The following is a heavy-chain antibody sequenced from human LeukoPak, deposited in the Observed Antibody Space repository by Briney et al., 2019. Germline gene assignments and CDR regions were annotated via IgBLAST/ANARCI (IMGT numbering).Heavy chain of an antibody. CDR3: ATNPRYCSSTSCYFP. Sequence: ASVKVSCKVSGYTFTDYYMHWVQQAPGKGLEWMGLVHPEDGETIYAEKFQGRVTITADTSTDTAYMELSSLRSEDTAVYYCATNPRYCSSTSCYFPWGQGTLVTVSS. CDR1: GYTFTDYY. CDR2: VHPEDGET. V-gene: IGHV1-69-2*01. J-gene: IGHJ5*02. D-gene: IGHD2-2*01.